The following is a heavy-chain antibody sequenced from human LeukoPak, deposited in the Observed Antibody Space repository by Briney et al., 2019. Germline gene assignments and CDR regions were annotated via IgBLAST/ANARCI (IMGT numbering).Heavy chain of an antibody. CDR1: GGSFIGFH. V-gene: IGHV4-34*01. J-gene: IGHJ5*02. CDR2: INHSGST. CDR3: ARDHVGSGPITNWFDP. D-gene: IGHD6-19*01. Sequence: SETLSLTCAVYGGSFIGFHWNWIRQPPGKGLEWIGDINHSGSTNYNPSLTSRVTISVDPSKNQFSLNLSSVTAADTAVYYCARDHVGSGPITNWFDPWGQGTLVTVSS.